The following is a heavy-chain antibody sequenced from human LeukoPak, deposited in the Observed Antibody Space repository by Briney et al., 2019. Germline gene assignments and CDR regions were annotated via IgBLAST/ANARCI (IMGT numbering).Heavy chain of an antibody. Sequence: SETLSLTCAVYGGSFSGYYRSWIRQPPGKGLEWIGEINHSGSTNYNPSLKSRVTISVDTSKNQFSLKLSSVTAADTAVYYCTTYTSIVGAMKGWFDPWGQGTLVTVSS. V-gene: IGHV4-34*01. J-gene: IGHJ5*02. CDR1: GGSFSGYY. CDR2: INHSGST. D-gene: IGHD1-26*01. CDR3: TTYTSIVGAMKGWFDP.